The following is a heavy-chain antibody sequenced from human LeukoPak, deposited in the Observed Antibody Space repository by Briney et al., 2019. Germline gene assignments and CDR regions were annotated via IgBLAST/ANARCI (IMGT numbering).Heavy chain of an antibody. CDR2: ISYTGST. V-gene: IGHV4-59*11. J-gene: IGHJ4*02. CDR3: AKDGGQWELALDN. CDR1: GVSLSSHY. D-gene: IGHD1-26*01. Sequence: PSETLSLTCTVSGVSLSSHYWTWIRQSPGKGLEWIGYISYTGSTNYNPSLKSRVTISKDMSKNQFSLRLSSVTPADTAVDHCAKDGGQWELALDNWGQGTLVTVSS.